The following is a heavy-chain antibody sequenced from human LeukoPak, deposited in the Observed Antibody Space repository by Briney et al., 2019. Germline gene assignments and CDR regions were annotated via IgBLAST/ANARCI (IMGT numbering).Heavy chain of an antibody. V-gene: IGHV4-4*07. CDR2: IYTSGST. J-gene: IGHJ3*02. Sequence: PSETLSLTCTVSGGSISSYYWSWIRQPAGKGLEWIGRIYTSGSTNYNPSLKSRVTMSVDTSKNQFSLKLSSVTAADTAVYYCARPQSMFSPSYAFNIWGQGTMVTVSS. CDR3: ARPQSMFSPSYAFNI. D-gene: IGHD3-3*02. CDR1: GGSISSYY.